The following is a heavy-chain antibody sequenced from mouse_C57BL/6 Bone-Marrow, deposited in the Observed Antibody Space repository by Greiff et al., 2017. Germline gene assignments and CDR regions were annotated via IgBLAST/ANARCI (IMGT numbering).Heavy chain of an antibody. V-gene: IGHV1-87*01. CDR3: SEDSAVYYCAIRPITTVVARYFDV. D-gene: IGHD1-1*01. Sequence: VQLQQSGPALARPWASVKISCQAFYTFSRRVHFAIRDTNYWMPWVNQRPGQGLEWIGAISPGNGDPCYNQKVKCKATLPADKSASPSYMQLSSLTSEDSAVYYCAIRPITTVVARYFDVWGTGTTVTVSS. CDR2: GQGLEWIG. CDR1: YTFSRRVH. J-gene: IGHJ1*03.